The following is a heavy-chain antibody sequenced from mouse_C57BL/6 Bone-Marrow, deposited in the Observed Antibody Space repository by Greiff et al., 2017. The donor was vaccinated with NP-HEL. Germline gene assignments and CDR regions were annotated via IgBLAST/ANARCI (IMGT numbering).Heavy chain of an antibody. CDR3: TREGPISGYFDV. J-gene: IGHJ1*03. Sequence: EVQLVESGEGLVKPGGSLKLSCAASGFTFSSYAMSWVRQTPEKRLEWVAYISRGGDYIYYADTVKGRFTISRDNARNTLYLQMSSLKSEDTAMYYCTREGPISGYFDVWGTGTTVTVSS. CDR1: GFTFSSYA. D-gene: IGHD6-5*01. V-gene: IGHV5-9-1*02. CDR2: ISRGGDYI.